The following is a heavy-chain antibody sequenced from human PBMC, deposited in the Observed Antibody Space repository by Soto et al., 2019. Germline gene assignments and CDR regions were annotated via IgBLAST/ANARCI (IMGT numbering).Heavy chain of an antibody. V-gene: IGHV5-51*01. CDR3: AREFVAAAGREIAVAGIDGMDV. Sequence: GASLKISCEGSGFSFSSYWIGWVRRMPGKGLEWMGLIHPGDSDTRYSPSFQGQVTISADKSISTAYLQWSSLKASDTAVYYCAREFVAAAGREIAVAGIDGMDVWGQGTTVTVSS. CDR2: IHPGDSDT. CDR1: GFSFSSYW. D-gene: IGHD6-19*01. J-gene: IGHJ6*02.